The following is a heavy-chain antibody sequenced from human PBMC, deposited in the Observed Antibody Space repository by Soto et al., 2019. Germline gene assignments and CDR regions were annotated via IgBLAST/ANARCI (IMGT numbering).Heavy chain of an antibody. J-gene: IGHJ6*02. CDR3: ARVPGDYYYGMDV. V-gene: IGHV1-2*04. CDR1: GYTFTGYY. Sequence: ASVKVSCTASGYTFTGYYMQWVRQAPGQGLEWMGWINPNSGGTNYAQKFQGWVTMTRDTSISTAYMELSRLRSDDTAVYYCARVPGDYYYGMDVWGQGTTVTVSS. CDR2: INPNSGGT.